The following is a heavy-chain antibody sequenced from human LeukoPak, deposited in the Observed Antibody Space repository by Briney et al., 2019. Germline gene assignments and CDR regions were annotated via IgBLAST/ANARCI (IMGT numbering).Heavy chain of an antibody. CDR1: GGTFSSYA. CDR2: IIPILGIA. V-gene: IGHV1-69*04. CDR3: AKDSNPYGDYDGMDY. J-gene: IGHJ4*02. Sequence: SVKVSCKASGGTFSSYAISWVRQAPGQGLEWMGRIIPILGIANYAQKFQGRVTITADKSTSTAYMELNSLRAEDTAVYYCAKDSNPYGDYDGMDYWGQGTLVTVSS. D-gene: IGHD4-17*01.